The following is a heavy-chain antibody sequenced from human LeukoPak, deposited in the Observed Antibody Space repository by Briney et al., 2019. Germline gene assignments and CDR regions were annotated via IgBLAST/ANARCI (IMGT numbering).Heavy chain of an antibody. CDR1: GFTFDDYA. D-gene: IGHD3-9*01. CDR3: AKGPIYYDILTGYFDY. V-gene: IGHV3-9*01. CDR2: ISWNSGSI. Sequence: GRSLRLSCAASGFTFDDYAMHWVRQAPGKGLEWVSGISWNSGSIGCADSVKGRFTISRDNAKNSLYLQMNSLRAEDTALYYCAKGPIYYDILTGYFDYWGQGTLVTVSS. J-gene: IGHJ4*02.